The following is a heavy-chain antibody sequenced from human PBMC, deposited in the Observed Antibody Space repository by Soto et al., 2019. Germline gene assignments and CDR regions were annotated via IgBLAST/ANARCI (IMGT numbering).Heavy chain of an antibody. CDR3: ARVGGVAGYDAFDI. Sequence: GASVKVSCKAPGYTFTSYAMHWVRQAPGQRLEWMGWINAGNGNTKYSQKFQGRVTITRDTSASTAYMELSSLRSEDTAVYYCARVGGVAGYDAFDIWGQGTMVTVSS. CDR2: INAGNGNT. V-gene: IGHV1-3*01. J-gene: IGHJ3*02. D-gene: IGHD6-19*01. CDR1: GYTFTSYA.